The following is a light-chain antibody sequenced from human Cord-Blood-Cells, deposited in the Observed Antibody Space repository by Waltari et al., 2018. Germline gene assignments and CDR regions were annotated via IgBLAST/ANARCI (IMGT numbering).Light chain of an antibody. CDR1: QSVSSY. Sequence: EIVLTQSPATLSLSPGERATLSCRASQSVSSYLAWYQQKPGQAPRLLIDDASNRATGIPARFSGSGYGTDFTLTISSLEPEDFAVYYCQQRSNWPTFGGGTKVEIK. J-gene: IGKJ4*01. CDR2: DAS. CDR3: QQRSNWPT. V-gene: IGKV3-11*01.